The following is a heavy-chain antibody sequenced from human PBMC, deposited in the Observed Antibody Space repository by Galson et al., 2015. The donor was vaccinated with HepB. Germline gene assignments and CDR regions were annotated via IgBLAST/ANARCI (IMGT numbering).Heavy chain of an antibody. CDR3: ARSFAIDFWSGPLYGFDY. J-gene: IGHJ4*02. D-gene: IGHD3-3*01. V-gene: IGHV1-3*01. CDR1: GYTFTSYA. CDR2: INAGNGNT. Sequence: SVKVSCKASGYTFTSYAMHWVRQAPGQRLEWMGWINAGNGNTKYSQKFQGRVTITRDTSASTAYMELSSLRSEDTAVYYCARSFAIDFWSGPLYGFDYWGQGTLVTVSS.